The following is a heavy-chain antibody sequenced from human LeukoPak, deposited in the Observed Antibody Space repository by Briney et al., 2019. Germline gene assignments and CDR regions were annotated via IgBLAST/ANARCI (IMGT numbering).Heavy chain of an antibody. CDR1: GGSISSYY. CDR2: VYYSGST. J-gene: IGHJ5*02. CDR3: ARHPSGRMWLQQGGWFDP. Sequence: SETLSLTCTVSGGSISSYYWNWIRQPPGKGLEWIGFVYYSGSTTYNRSLKSRVTISVDTSKNQFSLKLTSVTAADTAVYYCARHPSGRMWLQQGGWFDPWGQGTLVTVSS. V-gene: IGHV4-59*08. D-gene: IGHD5-24*01.